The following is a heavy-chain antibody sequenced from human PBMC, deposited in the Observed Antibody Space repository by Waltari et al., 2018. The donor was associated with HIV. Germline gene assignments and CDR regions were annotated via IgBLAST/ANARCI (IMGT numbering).Heavy chain of an antibody. CDR1: GCSFRIDA. CDR2: ISYDETNE. CDR3: VVSAFDY. V-gene: IGHV3-30*03. J-gene: IGHJ4*02. Sequence: QVHLVEYGGGVAQPGWYVRRYCGASGCSFRIDAMPGVRQAPGKGLEWLTLISYDETNEYYTDSVRGRFTIARDNSKNMLYLQMNNLRPEDTAIYYCVVSAFDYWGQGTLVTVSS. D-gene: IGHD2-2*01.